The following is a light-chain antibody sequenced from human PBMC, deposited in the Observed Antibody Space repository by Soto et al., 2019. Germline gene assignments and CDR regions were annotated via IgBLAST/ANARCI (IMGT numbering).Light chain of an antibody. CDR3: AAWDDSLNGYV. Sequence: QSVLTQPPSASGTPGQRVTISCSGSSSNIGSNTVNWYQQLPGTAPKLLIYSNNQLPSGVPDRFSGSKSGTSASLAISGLQSEDEADYCCAAWDDSLNGYVFGTGTKVTVL. CDR2: SNN. J-gene: IGLJ1*01. CDR1: SSNIGSNT. V-gene: IGLV1-44*01.